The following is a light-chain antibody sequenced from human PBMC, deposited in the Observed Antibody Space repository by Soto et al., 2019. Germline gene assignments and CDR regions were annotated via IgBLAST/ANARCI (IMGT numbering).Light chain of an antibody. V-gene: IGKV3-15*01. CDR3: LQRTDWPPVYT. J-gene: IGKJ2*01. CDR2: GAS. Sequence: EIVMTQSPATLSVSPGERATLSCRASQSVSTNLTWYQKKPGQAHRLLIYGASTRATGFPARFSGSGSGTEFTLTISSLQSEDFAVYHCLQRTDWPPVYTFGQGTKLEIK. CDR1: QSVSTN.